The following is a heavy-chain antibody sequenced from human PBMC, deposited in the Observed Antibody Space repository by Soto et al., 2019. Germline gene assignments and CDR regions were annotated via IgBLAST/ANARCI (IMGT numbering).Heavy chain of an antibody. CDR2: IIPIFGTA. D-gene: IGHD3-3*01. V-gene: IGHV1-69*01. J-gene: IGHJ4*02. CDR1: GGTFSSYA. CDR3: ASTPIFGVVIIPHFDY. Sequence: QVQLVQSGAEVKKPGSSVKVSCKASGGTFSSYAISWVRQAPGQGLEWMGGIIPIFGTANYAQTFQGRVTITADESTSTAYMELSSLRSVDTAVYYCASTPIFGVVIIPHFDYWGQGTLVTVSS.